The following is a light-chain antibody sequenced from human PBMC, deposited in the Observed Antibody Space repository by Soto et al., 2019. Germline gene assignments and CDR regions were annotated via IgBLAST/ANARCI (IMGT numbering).Light chain of an antibody. J-gene: IGKJ4*01. CDR1: RDITNF. CDR2: DAS. Sequence: DIQMTQSPSSLSASVGDRVTITCQASRDITNFLNWYQQKPGKAPKLLIYDASTLEPGVPSRFSGRGSGTDFSFTISSLQPEDIATYYCQQYQILPVTFGGGTKVEIK. CDR3: QQYQILPVT. V-gene: IGKV1-33*01.